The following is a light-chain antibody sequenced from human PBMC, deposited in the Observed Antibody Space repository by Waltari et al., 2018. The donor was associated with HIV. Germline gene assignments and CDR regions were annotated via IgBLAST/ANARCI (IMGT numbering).Light chain of an antibody. Sequence: IVMTQSPATLSVSPGERATPSCRASQTVSTTLAWYQQKPGQAPRLLIFGASNRATGIPARFSGSGSGTEFTLTISSLQSEDFAVYYCQQYNNWPQTFGQGTNLEIK. CDR3: QQYNNWPQT. CDR2: GAS. V-gene: IGKV3-15*01. J-gene: IGKJ2*01. CDR1: QTVSTT.